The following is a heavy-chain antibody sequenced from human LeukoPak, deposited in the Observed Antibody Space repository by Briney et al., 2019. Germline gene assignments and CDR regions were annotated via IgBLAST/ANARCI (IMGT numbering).Heavy chain of an antibody. D-gene: IGHD5-24*01. CDR3: ASQDGDYYYYGMDV. Sequence: GGSLRLSCAASGFTFDVYGMSWVRQAPGKGLEWVSGLNWSGGSTGYADSVKGRFIISRDNAKNCLYLQMNSLRAEDTAVYYCASQDGDYYYYGMDVWGQGTTVTVSS. CDR2: LNWSGGST. V-gene: IGHV3-20*04. J-gene: IGHJ6*02. CDR1: GFTFDVYG.